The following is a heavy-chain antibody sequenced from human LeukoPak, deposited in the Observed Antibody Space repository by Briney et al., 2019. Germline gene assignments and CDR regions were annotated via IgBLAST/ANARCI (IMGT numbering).Heavy chain of an antibody. D-gene: IGHD1-1*01. CDR3: ARDQTQLGPTTVDH. CDR1: GFSFSSYW. Sequence: PGGSQRLSCVASGFSFSSYWMHWVRQDPGKGLMWVARISSDGSDTKYGDSVKGRFTISRDNGKNTLYLQMNSLGAEDTAVYYCARDQTQLGPTTVDHWGQGIQVTVSS. J-gene: IGHJ4*02. V-gene: IGHV3-74*01. CDR2: ISSDGSDT.